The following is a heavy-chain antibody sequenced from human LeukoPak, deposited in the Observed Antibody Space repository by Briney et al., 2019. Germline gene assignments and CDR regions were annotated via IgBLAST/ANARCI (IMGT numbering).Heavy chain of an antibody. CDR2: IYYSGFT. Sequence: PSETLSLTCTVSGGSISSPSYYWAWIRQPPGKGLEWIGSIYYSGFTYYNPSFKSRLTISVDTSKNQFSLKLSSVTAADTAVYYCARGEYYQPSSFDYWGQGTLVTVSS. J-gene: IGHJ4*02. CDR1: GGSISSPSYY. V-gene: IGHV4-39*07. D-gene: IGHD2-2*01. CDR3: ARGEYYQPSSFDY.